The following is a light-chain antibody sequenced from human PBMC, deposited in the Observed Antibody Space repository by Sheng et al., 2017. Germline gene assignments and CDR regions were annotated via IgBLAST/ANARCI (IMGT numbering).Light chain of an antibody. CDR1: QSVSSSY. V-gene: IGKV3D-20*02. CDR2: GAS. CDR3: QQRGNWLYT. J-gene: IGKJ2*01. Sequence: EIVLTQSPGTLSLSPGERATLSCRASQSVSSSYLAWYQQKPGQAPSLLIYGASSRATGIPDRFSGSGSGTDFTLTISRLEPEDFAVYYCQQRGNWLYTFGQGTKLEIK.